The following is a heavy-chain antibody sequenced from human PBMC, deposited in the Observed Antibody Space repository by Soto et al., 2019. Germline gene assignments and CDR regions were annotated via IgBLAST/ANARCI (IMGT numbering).Heavy chain of an antibody. CDR1: GLTFSNYA. CDR3: AKNQERELPRVIDF. J-gene: IGHJ4*02. D-gene: IGHD1-7*01. V-gene: IGHV3-23*01. CDR2: MSGSSSTT. Sequence: EVRLLESGGGLVKPGGSLRLSCATSGLTFSNYAMSWVRQAPGGGLEWVSSMSGSSSTTYYADSVKGRFTISRDRSKNTLYLQMSSLRAEDTALYYCAKNQERELPRVIDFWGQGTLGTVCS.